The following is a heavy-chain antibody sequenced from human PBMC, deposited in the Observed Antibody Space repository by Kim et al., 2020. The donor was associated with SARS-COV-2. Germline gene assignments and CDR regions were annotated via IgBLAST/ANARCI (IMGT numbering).Heavy chain of an antibody. Sequence: ASVKVSCKASGYTFTSYYMHWVRQAPGQGLEWMGIINPSGGSTSYAQKFQGRVTMTRDTSTSTVYMELSSLRSEDTAVYYCARDLRYFDWLLVSPPSYGMDVWGQGTTVTVSS. J-gene: IGHJ6*02. V-gene: IGHV1-46*01. D-gene: IGHD3-9*01. CDR1: GYTFTSYY. CDR2: INPSGGST. CDR3: ARDLRYFDWLLVSPPSYGMDV.